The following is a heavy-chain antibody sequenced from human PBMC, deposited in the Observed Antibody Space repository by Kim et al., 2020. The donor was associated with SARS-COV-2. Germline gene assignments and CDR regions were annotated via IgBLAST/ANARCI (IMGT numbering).Heavy chain of an antibody. CDR3: AREGPRGYDWNYYGMDV. D-gene: IGHD5-12*01. V-gene: IGHV3-11*06. J-gene: IGHJ6*02. Sequence: VRGRFTISRDNAKNSLYLQMNSLRAEDTAVYYCAREGPRGYDWNYYGMDVWGQGTTVTVPS.